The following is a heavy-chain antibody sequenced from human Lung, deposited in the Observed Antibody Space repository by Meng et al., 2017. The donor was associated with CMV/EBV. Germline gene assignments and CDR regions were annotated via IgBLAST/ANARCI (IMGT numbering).Heavy chain of an antibody. CDR1: GFTVSSNY. CDR2: IYGAGTT. J-gene: IGHJ4*02. D-gene: IGHD5-18*01. CDR3: ARVGRVTMYFFDY. Sequence: ESLKISXAASGFTVSSNYMSWVRQAPGKGLEWVSIIYGAGTTKYADSVKGRFTFSRDNSKNTLYLQMNSLRAEDTAVYYCARVGRVTMYFFDYWGQGTVVTVSS. V-gene: IGHV3-66*02.